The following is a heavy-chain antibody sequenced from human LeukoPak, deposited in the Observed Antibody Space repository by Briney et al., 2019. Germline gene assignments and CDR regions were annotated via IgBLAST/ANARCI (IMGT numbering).Heavy chain of an antibody. V-gene: IGHV3-66*01. J-gene: IGHJ6*03. CDR3: ARDRGYSSGWYTPYYYYMDV. CDR2: IYSGGST. D-gene: IGHD6-19*01. Sequence: GGSLRLPCAASEFSVGSNYMTWVRQAPGKGLEWVSLIYSGGSTYYADSVKGRFTISRDNSKNTLYLQMNSLRAEDTAVYYCARDRGYSSGWYTPYYYYMDVWGKGTTVTISS. CDR1: EFSVGSNY.